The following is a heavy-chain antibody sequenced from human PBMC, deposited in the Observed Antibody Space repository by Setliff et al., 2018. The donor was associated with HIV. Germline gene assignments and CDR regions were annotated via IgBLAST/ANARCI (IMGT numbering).Heavy chain of an antibody. V-gene: IGHV1-18*01. CDR3: ARNFGLSPSGKYYYYYGMDI. CDR1: AYTFTSYG. Sequence: VASVKVSCKASAYTFTSYGISWVRQAPGQGLEWMGWISAYNGHTRYAQKLQGRVTMTRDTSINAAYMELRSLRSDDTAVYYCARNFGLSPSGKYYYYYGMDIWGQGTTVTVSS. J-gene: IGHJ6*02. CDR2: ISAYNGHT. D-gene: IGHD3-10*01.